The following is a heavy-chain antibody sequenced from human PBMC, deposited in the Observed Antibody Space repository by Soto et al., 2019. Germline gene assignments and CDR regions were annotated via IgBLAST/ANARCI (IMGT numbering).Heavy chain of an antibody. J-gene: IGHJ6*02. Sequence: SVKVSCKASVGTFSSYAISWVRQAPGQGLEWMGGIIPIFGTANYAQKFQGRVTITADESTSTAYMELSSLRSEDTAVYYCARAARIYYYYGMDVWGQGTTVTASS. V-gene: IGHV1-69*13. D-gene: IGHD6-6*01. CDR3: ARAARIYYYYGMDV. CDR1: VGTFSSYA. CDR2: IIPIFGTA.